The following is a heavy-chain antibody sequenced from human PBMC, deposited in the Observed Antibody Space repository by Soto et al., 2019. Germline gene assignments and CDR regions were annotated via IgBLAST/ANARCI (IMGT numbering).Heavy chain of an antibody. CDR2: ISYDGSNK. Sequence: QVPLVESGGGVVQPGRSLRLSCAASGFTFSSYAMHWVRQAPGKGLEWVAVISYDGSNKYYADSVKGRFTISRDNSKNTLYLQMNSLRAEDTAVYYCARDAVAHYYYYGMDVWGQGTTVTVSS. CDR1: GFTFSSYA. V-gene: IGHV3-30-3*01. CDR3: ARDAVAHYYYYGMDV. J-gene: IGHJ6*02. D-gene: IGHD6-19*01.